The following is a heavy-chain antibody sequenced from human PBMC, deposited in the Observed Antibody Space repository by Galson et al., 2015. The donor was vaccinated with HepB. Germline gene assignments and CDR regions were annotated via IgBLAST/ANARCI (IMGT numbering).Heavy chain of an antibody. CDR2: IYYSGST. CDR1: GGAISSYY. Sequence: SETLSLTCTVSGGAISSYYWSWIRQPPGKGLEWIGYIYYSGSTNYNPSLKSRVTISVDTSKNQFSLKLSSVTAADTAVYYCARADRMEWLSRYYYYMDVWGKGTTVTVS. D-gene: IGHD3-3*01. V-gene: IGHV4-59*01. J-gene: IGHJ6*03. CDR3: ARADRMEWLSRYYYYMDV.